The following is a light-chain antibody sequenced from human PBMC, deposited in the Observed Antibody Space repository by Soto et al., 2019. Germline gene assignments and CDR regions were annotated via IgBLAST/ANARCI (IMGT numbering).Light chain of an antibody. J-gene: IGKJ4*01. CDR2: GAS. Sequence: EIVMTQSPATLSVSPGERATLSCRASQSVSSNLAWYQQKPGQAPRLLIYGASTRATGIPARFSGSWSGAEFTLTIHSLQSEDFAVYYCQQYNNWPPGLTFGGGTKVEIK. CDR1: QSVSSN. CDR3: QQYNNWPPGLT. V-gene: IGKV3-15*01.